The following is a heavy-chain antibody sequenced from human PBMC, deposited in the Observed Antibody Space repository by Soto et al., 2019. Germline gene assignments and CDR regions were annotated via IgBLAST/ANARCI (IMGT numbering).Heavy chain of an antibody. J-gene: IGHJ5*02. Sequence: SVKVSCKASGGTFSSYTITWVRQAPGQGLEWMGKIIPILGIANYAQKFQGRVTITADKSTSTAYMELSSLRSEDTAVYYCARGDCRTTSCYTNWFDPWGQGTLVTVSS. CDR2: IIPILGIA. CDR3: ARGDCRTTSCYTNWFDP. V-gene: IGHV1-69*02. CDR1: GGTFSSYT. D-gene: IGHD2-2*02.